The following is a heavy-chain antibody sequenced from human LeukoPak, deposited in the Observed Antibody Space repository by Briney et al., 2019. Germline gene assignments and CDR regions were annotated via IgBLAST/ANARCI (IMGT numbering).Heavy chain of an antibody. CDR2: IRSKAYAGTT. V-gene: IGHV3-49*04. Sequence: PGRSLRLSCTASGFTFGDYAMSWVRQAPGKGLEWVGFIRSKAYAGTTGYAASVEGRFTISRDASKSIAYLQVNSLKTEDTAVYYCARQYRGYSYAYFDYWGQGTLVTVSS. J-gene: IGHJ4*02. D-gene: IGHD5-18*01. CDR1: GFTFGDYA. CDR3: ARQYRGYSYAYFDY.